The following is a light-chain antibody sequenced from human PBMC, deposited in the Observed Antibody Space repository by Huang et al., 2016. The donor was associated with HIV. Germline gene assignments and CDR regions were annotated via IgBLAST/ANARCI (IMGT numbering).Light chain of an antibody. J-gene: IGKJ4*01. CDR1: QSVSNN. Sequence: EIVMTQSPATLSVSPGERATLSCRASQSVSNNLAWYQQKPGQTPRRLIYGASTRATGIPARFSGSGSGTEFTLTISSLQSEDFAVYYCQQYNNWPPLTFGGGTKVEI. V-gene: IGKV3-15*01. CDR3: QQYNNWPPLT. CDR2: GAS.